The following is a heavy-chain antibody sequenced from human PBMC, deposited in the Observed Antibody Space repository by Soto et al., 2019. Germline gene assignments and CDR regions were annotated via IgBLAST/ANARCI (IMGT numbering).Heavy chain of an antibody. CDR1: GVSFNNNG. V-gene: IGHV1-69*01. Sequence: QVQLVQSGAEVKKPGSSVKVSCKTSGVSFNNNGIGWVRQAPGHGLEWMGGVSPPFRTSNYARKFQGRISNTADASTGTVHMELSTVTSEDTAQYYCARVLYYGSGSHAPYGMDVWGQGTTVTVSS. D-gene: IGHD3-10*01. J-gene: IGHJ6*02. CDR2: VSPPFRTS. CDR3: ARVLYYGSGSHAPYGMDV.